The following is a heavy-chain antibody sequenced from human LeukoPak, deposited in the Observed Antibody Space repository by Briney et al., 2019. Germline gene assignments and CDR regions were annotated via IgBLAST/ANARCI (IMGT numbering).Heavy chain of an antibody. CDR2: ISGSGGST. J-gene: IGHJ4*02. CDR3: AKVRRYYDSAGY. D-gene: IGHD3-22*01. V-gene: IGHV3-23*01. CDR1: GFTFSSYA. Sequence: GGSLRLSCAASGFTFSSYAMSWVRQASGKGLEWVSGISGSGGSTYYADSVKGRFTISRDNSKNMLYLQMNSLRAEDTAVYYCAKVRRYYDSAGYWGQGTLVTVSS.